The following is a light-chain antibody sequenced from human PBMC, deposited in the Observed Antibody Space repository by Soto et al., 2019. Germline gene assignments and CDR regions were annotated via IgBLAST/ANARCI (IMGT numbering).Light chain of an antibody. CDR2: GAS. J-gene: IGKJ4*01. Sequence: EIVFTQSPGTLSLSPWESATLSCRASQSIFSSYLAWYQQKPGQAPRLLIYGASSRATGIPDRFSGDGSGTDFTLKISSLEPEDFAVYYCQQYSLSPLTFGGGTKVDIK. V-gene: IGKV3-20*01. CDR3: QQYSLSPLT. CDR1: QSIFSSY.